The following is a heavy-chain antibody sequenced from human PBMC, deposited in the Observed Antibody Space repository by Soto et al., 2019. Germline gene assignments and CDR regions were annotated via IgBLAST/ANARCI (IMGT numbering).Heavy chain of an antibody. CDR1: GFTFSSYA. D-gene: IGHD3-3*01. V-gene: IGHV3-23*01. CDR3: AKSRTERIWSGYYSYYYYYGMDV. CDR2: ISGSGGST. Sequence: GGSLRLSCAASGFTFSSYAMSWVRHAPGKGLEWVSAISGSGGSTYYADSVKGRFTISRDNSKNTLYLQMNSLRAEDTAVYYCAKSRTERIWSGYYSYYYYYGMDVWGQGTTVTVSS. J-gene: IGHJ6*02.